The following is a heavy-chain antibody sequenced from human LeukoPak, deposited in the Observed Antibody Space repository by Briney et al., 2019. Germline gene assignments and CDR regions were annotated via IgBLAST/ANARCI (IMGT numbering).Heavy chain of an antibody. CDR2: INPNSGGT. J-gene: IGHJ4*02. CDR1: GYTFTGYY. V-gene: IGHV1-2*02. CDR3: ARDQYCTSTSCYPFFYY. Sequence: GASVKVSCKASGYTFTGYYVHWVRQAPGQGLEWMGWINPNSGGTNYAQKFQGRVTMTRDTSISTAYMELSRLRSDDTAVYYCARDQYCTSTSCYPFFYYWGQGTLVTVSS. D-gene: IGHD2-2*01.